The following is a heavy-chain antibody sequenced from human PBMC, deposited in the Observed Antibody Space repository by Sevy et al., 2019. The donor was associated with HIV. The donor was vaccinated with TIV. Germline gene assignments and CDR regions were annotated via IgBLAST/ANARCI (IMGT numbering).Heavy chain of an antibody. J-gene: IGHJ3*02. CDR3: AGARYDTSGSFDAFDI. Sequence: GGSLRLSCAASGFTFYNYAMNWVRQAPGKGLEWVSTIFRSGATTYYADSVKARFTISRDNSKNTLYLQMNSLRTEDRALNDYAGARYDTSGSFDAFDIWGQGTMVTVSS. V-gene: IGHV3-23*01. D-gene: IGHD3-22*01. CDR2: IFRSGATT. CDR1: GFTFYNYA.